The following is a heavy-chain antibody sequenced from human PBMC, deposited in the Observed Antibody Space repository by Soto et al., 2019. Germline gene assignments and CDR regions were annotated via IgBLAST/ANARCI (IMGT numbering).Heavy chain of an antibody. Sequence: SETLSLTCTVSGCSISSGYHWAWIRQPPGKGLEWLGSVHYSGNTYYNPSLKSRLTISVDKSKNQFSLNLSSVTAADTAVYYCARQDRVVAEGRWFDPWGQGTLVTV. J-gene: IGHJ5*02. D-gene: IGHD2-15*01. V-gene: IGHV4-38-2*02. CDR3: ARQDRVVAEGRWFDP. CDR2: VHYSGNT. CDR1: GCSISSGYH.